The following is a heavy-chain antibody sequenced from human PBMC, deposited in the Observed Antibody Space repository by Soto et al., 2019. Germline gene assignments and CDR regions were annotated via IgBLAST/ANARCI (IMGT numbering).Heavy chain of an antibody. CDR2: IWYDGSNK. D-gene: IGHD3-10*01. Sequence: GGSLRLSCAASGFTFSSYGMHWVRQAPGKGLEWVAVIWYDGSNKYYADSVKGRFTISRDNSKNTLYLQMNSLRAEDTAVYYCAREMDTMVRGVNFDYWGQGTLVTVSS. J-gene: IGHJ4*02. CDR1: GFTFSSYG. CDR3: AREMDTMVRGVNFDY. V-gene: IGHV3-33*01.